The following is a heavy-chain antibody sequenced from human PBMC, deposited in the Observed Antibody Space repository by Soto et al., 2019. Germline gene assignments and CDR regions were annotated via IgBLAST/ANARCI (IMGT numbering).Heavy chain of an antibody. D-gene: IGHD1-26*01. CDR2: ISGSGGST. CDR3: ANGPGTLSPQDYVGY. V-gene: IGHV3-23*01. CDR1: GFTFSSYA. J-gene: IGHJ4*02. Sequence: GGSLRLSCAASGFTFSSYAMSWVRQAPGKGLEWVSAISGSGGSTYYADSVKGRFTISRDNSKNTLYLQMNSLRAEDTAVYYCANGPGTLSPQDYVGYWGQGTLVTVYS.